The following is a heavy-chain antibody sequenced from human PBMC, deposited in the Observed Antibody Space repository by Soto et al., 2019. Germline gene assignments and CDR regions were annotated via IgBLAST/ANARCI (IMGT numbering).Heavy chain of an antibody. CDR2: INQDGSEI. J-gene: IGHJ4*02. Sequence: GGSLRLSCTAASGFTLRNYWMTWVRQAPGKGLEWVANINQDGSEIYNVDSVKGRFTISRDNAKNSLDLQMNSLRAEDTAVYYCARASRRGISGYALDYWGQGTLVTVSS. CDR1: GFTLRNYW. V-gene: IGHV3-7*01. CDR3: ARASRRGISGYALDY. D-gene: IGHD5-12*01.